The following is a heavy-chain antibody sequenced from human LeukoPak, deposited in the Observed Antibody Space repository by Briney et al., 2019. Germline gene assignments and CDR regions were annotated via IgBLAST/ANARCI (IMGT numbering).Heavy chain of an antibody. Sequence: SETLSLTCAVYGGSISNYYWGWIRQPPGKGLEWLGSIYYSGTTYYNPSLKSRVTISVDTSKNQFSLKLSSVTAADTAVYYCARHGQLGGNFDYWGQGTLVTVSS. J-gene: IGHJ4*02. CDR2: IYYSGTT. V-gene: IGHV4-39*01. D-gene: IGHD3-10*01. CDR1: GGSISNYY. CDR3: ARHGQLGGNFDY.